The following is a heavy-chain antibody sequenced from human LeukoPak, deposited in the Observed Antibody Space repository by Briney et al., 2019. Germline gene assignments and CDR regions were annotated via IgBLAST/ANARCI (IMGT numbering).Heavy chain of an antibody. CDR2: IYHSGST. V-gene: IGHV4-30-2*01. D-gene: IGHD2-15*01. J-gene: IGHJ1*01. CDR3: ARGCSGGSCSPYFQH. Sequence: SQTLSLTCAVSGGSISSGGYSWSWIRQPPGKGLEWIGYIYHSGSTYYNPSLKSRVTISVDTSKNQFSLKLSSVTAADTAVYYCARGCSGGSCSPYFQHWGQGTLVTVSS. CDR1: GGSISSGGYS.